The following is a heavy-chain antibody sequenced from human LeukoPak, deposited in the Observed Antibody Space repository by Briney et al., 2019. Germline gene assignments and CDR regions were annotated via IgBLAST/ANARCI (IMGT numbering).Heavy chain of an antibody. CDR3: AREGTEKAGLGMDV. CDR2: ISAYNGNT. J-gene: IGHJ6*04. V-gene: IGHV1-18*01. CDR1: GYTFTSYD. Sequence: ASVKVSCKASGYTFTSYDINWVRQATGQGLEWMGWISAYNGNTNYAQKLQGRVTMTTDTSTSTAYMELRSLRSDDTAVYYCAREGTEKAGLGMDVWGKGTTVTVSS. D-gene: IGHD3/OR15-3a*01.